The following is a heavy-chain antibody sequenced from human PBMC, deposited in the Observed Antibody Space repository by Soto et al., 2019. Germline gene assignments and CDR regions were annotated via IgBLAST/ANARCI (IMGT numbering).Heavy chain of an antibody. CDR3: ARHHLPYGNSVEVPRWFDP. Sequence: SETLSLTCSVSGFSITARNYYWAWVRQSPGKGLEWIQGVYHSGSTYYNYNPSLKSRVSTSVDTSKNQFSLTVTSVTAADTAVYFCARHHLPYGNSVEVPRWFDPWGPGILVTVSS. CDR1: GFSITARNYY. CDR2: VYHSGST. D-gene: IGHD1-1*01. V-gene: IGHV4-39*01. J-gene: IGHJ5*02.